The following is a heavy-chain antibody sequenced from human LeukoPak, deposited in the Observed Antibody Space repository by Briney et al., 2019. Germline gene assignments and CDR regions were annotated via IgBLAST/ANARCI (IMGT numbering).Heavy chain of an antibody. J-gene: IGHJ3*02. D-gene: IGHD3-22*01. CDR3: ARTPEYSQDSGRYYRNDALDI. CDR1: GGSISRYY. CDR2: IYTSGST. V-gene: IGHV4-4*07. Sequence: SETLSLTCTVSGGSISRYYWSWIRQSAAKGLEWIGRIYTSGSTNYNPSLKSRVTMSVDTSKNQFSLKLSSVTAADTAVYYCARTPEYSQDSGRYYRNDALDIWGQGTMVTVSS.